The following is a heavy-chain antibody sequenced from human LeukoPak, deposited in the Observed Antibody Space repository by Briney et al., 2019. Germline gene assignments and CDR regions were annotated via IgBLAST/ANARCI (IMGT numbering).Heavy chain of an antibody. CDR1: GFTFSSYA. Sequence: GGSLRLSCAASGFTFSSYAMSWVRQAPGKGLEWVSAISGSGGSTYYADSVKGRFTISRDNSKNALYLQMNSLRAEDTAVYYCAKDHTKYYYDSSGYYSYWGQGTLVTVSS. CDR2: ISGSGGST. CDR3: AKDHTKYYYDSSGYYSY. V-gene: IGHV3-23*01. J-gene: IGHJ4*02. D-gene: IGHD3-22*01.